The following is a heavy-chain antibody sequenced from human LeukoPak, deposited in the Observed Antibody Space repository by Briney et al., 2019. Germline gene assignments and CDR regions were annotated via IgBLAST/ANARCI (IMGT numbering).Heavy chain of an antibody. J-gene: IGHJ4*02. CDR1: GFTFSGYS. CDR2: ISSSSSYI. V-gene: IGHV3-21*01. D-gene: IGHD6-19*01. CDR3: ARERTGYSSGWLH. Sequence: PGGSLRLSCAASGFTFSGYSMNWVRQAPGKGLEWVSYISSSSSYIYYADSVKGRFTISRDNAKNSLYLQMNSLRAEDTAVYYCARERTGYSSGWLHWGQGTLVTVSS.